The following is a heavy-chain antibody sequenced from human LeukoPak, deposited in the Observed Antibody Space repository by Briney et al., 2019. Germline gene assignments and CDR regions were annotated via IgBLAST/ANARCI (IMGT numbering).Heavy chain of an antibody. D-gene: IGHD1-20*01. CDR1: GYTFTGYY. V-gene: IGHV1-2*02. CDR3: ARDLGITGSQWVMDV. J-gene: IGHJ6*03. CDR2: INPNSGGT. Sequence: ASVKVSCKASGYTFTGYYMHWVRQAPGQGREWMGWINPNSGGTNYAQKFQGRVTMTRDTSISTAYMELSRLRSDDTAVYYCARDLGITGSQWVMDVWGKGTTVTVSS.